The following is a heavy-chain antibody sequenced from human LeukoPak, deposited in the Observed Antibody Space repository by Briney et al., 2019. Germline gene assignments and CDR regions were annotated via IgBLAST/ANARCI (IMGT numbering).Heavy chain of an antibody. CDR2: IYCSGST. CDR3: ARSITNFGVVFYGMDV. CDR1: GGSISSGGYY. J-gene: IGHJ6*02. D-gene: IGHD3-3*01. Sequence: NSSETLSLTCTVSGGSISSGGYYWSWIRQHPGKGLEWIGYIYCSGSTYYNPSLKSRVTISVDTSKNEFSLKLRSVTAADTAVYYCARSITNFGVVFYGMDVWGQGTPVTVSS. V-gene: IGHV4-61*08.